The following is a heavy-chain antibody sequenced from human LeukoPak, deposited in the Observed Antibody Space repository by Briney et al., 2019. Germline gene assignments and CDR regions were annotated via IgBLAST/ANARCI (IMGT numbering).Heavy chain of an antibody. J-gene: IGHJ4*02. CDR1: VDTFTGDY. CDR3: ARWETRTGCFDH. CDR2: GNPNSGVT. V-gene: IGHV1-2*02. D-gene: IGHD1-14*01. Sequence: ASLRSSCEGSVDTFTGDYIYCGRHSPGEGLVWVRWGNPNSGVTNYAQKFLSRVAMSRDTSTSAAYTERSTRRADATAVYYSARWETRTGCFDHWGQGTLVTGSS.